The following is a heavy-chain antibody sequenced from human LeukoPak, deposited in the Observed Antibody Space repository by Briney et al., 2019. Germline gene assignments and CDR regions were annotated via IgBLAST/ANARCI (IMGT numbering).Heavy chain of an antibody. Sequence: PGGSLRLSCAASGFTVSRNYMSWVRQAPGKGLEWVANIKQDGTEKYYVDSVKGRFTISRDYARKSLYLQLNSLRAEDTAVYYCARLSEMFRGPQVIYYFDFWGQGTLVTVSS. V-gene: IGHV3-7*01. J-gene: IGHJ4*02. CDR2: IKQDGTEK. CDR1: GFTVSRNY. CDR3: ARLSEMFRGPQVIYYFDF. D-gene: IGHD3-10*01.